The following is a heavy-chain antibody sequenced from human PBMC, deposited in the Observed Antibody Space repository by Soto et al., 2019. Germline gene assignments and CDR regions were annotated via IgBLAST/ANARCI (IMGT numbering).Heavy chain of an antibody. CDR1: GYTFTSYD. CDR2: MNPNSGNT. Sequence: ASVKVSCKASGYTFTSYDINWVRRATGQGLEWMGWMNPNSGNTGYAQKFQGRVTMTRNTSISTAYMELSSLRSEDTAVYYCARGRGVPAANGMDVWGQGTTVTVSS. V-gene: IGHV1-8*01. J-gene: IGHJ6*02. CDR3: ARGRGVPAANGMDV. D-gene: IGHD2-2*01.